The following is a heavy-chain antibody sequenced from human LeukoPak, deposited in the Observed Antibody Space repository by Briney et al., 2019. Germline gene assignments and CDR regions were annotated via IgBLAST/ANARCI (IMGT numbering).Heavy chain of an antibody. CDR3: ARVVLSRGERDY. J-gene: IGHJ4*02. CDR1: GFTFDDYG. D-gene: IGHD5-24*01. Sequence: PGGSLRLSCAASGFTFDDYGMSWVRQAPGKGLEWVSGINWNGGSTGYVDSVKGRFTISRDNAKKFLYLQMNSLRAEDTALYYCARVVLSRGERDYWGQGTLLTVSS. V-gene: IGHV3-20*04. CDR2: INWNGGST.